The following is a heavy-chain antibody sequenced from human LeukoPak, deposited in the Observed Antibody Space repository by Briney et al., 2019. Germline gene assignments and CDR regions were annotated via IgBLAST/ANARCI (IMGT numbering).Heavy chain of an antibody. Sequence: SETLSLTCTVSGASISSYYWSWIRQPPGKGLEWIGYIYYSGSTNYNPSLKSRVTISVDTSKNQFSLKLSSVTAADTAVYYCARVSIVATNYFDYWGQGTLVTVSS. CDR1: GASISSYY. V-gene: IGHV4-59*01. CDR2: IYYSGST. D-gene: IGHD5-12*01. J-gene: IGHJ4*02. CDR3: ARVSIVATNYFDY.